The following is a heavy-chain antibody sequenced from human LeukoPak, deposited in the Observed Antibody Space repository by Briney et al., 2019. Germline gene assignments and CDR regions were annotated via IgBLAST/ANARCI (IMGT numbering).Heavy chain of an antibody. V-gene: IGHV4-39*07. CDR1: GGSISSRSYY. CDR3: AREIAAAGTETYYYYMDV. Sequence: PSETLSLTCTVSGGSISSRSYYWGWIRQPPGKGLEWIGSIYYSGSTYYNPSLQSRVTISVDTSKNQFSLKLSSVTAADTAVYYCAREIAAAGTETYYYYMDVWGKGTTVTVSS. J-gene: IGHJ6*03. D-gene: IGHD6-13*01. CDR2: IYYSGST.